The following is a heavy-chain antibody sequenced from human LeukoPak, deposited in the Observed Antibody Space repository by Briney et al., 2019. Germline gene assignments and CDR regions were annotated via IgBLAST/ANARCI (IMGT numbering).Heavy chain of an antibody. CDR2: ISGSGSGT. Sequence: GGSLRLSCAASGFTFSSYAMGWVRQAPGKGLEWVSTISGSGSGTYYADSVKGRFTISRDNSKGTLSLHISSLRPDDTAIYNCAKGCGATCYSDFDHWGRGTLVTVSS. CDR3: AKGCGATCYSDFDH. J-gene: IGHJ4*02. V-gene: IGHV3-23*01. CDR1: GFTFSSYA. D-gene: IGHD2-15*01.